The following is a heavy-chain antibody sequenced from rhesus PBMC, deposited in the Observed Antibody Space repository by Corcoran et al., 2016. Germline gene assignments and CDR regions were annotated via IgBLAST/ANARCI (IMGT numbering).Heavy chain of an antibody. CDR2: IYDSIRST. V-gene: IGHV4S7*01. CDR1: GGASSGGYG. D-gene: IGHD1-44*02. CDR3: GRGGMVGAKRLDY. Sequence: QLQLQESGPGLVKPSETLSLICAVPGGASSGGYGWSWIRQPPGKGLGWSGHIYDSIRSTYYNTSLKSRVTISTDTSKNQFSLEMSSVTAVDTAVYYCGRGGMVGAKRLDYWGQGVLVTVSS. J-gene: IGHJ4*01.